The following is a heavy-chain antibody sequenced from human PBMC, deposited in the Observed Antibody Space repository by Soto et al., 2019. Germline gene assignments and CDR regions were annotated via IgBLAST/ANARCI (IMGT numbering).Heavy chain of an antibody. J-gene: IGHJ4*02. Sequence: GGFLRLSCAASGFTFSSYAMSWVRQAPGKGLEWVSAISGSGGSTYYADSVKGRFTISRDNSKNTLYLQMNSLRAEDTAVYYCATEPPDIVVVVAATDFDYWGQGTLVTVSS. D-gene: IGHD2-15*01. V-gene: IGHV3-23*01. CDR1: GFTFSSYA. CDR2: ISGSGGST. CDR3: ATEPPDIVVVVAATDFDY.